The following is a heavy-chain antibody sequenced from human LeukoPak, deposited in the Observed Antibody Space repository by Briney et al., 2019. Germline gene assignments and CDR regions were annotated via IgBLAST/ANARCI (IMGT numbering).Heavy chain of an antibody. CDR2: INHSGST. CDR1: GGSFSGYY. V-gene: IGHV4-34*01. J-gene: IGHJ5*02. Sequence: SETLSLTCAVYGGSFSGYYWSWIRQPPGKGLEWIGEINHSGSTNYNPSLKSRVTISVDTSKNQFSLKLSSVTAADTAVYYCARAYGDYQKWFDPWGQGTLVIVSS. CDR3: ARAYGDYQKWFDP. D-gene: IGHD4-17*01.